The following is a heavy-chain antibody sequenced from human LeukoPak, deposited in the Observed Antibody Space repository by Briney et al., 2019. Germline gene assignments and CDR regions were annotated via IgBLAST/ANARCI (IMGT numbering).Heavy chain of an antibody. CDR1: GGSISSGSYY. Sequence: SQTLSLTCTVSGGSISSGSYYWSWIRQPAGKGLEWIGRISTSGSTNYNPSLKSRITISVDTSKNQFSLNLSSVTAVDTAVYYCARAASQGFDYWGQGTLVTVSS. V-gene: IGHV4-61*02. CDR3: ARAASQGFDY. J-gene: IGHJ4*02. CDR2: ISTSGST.